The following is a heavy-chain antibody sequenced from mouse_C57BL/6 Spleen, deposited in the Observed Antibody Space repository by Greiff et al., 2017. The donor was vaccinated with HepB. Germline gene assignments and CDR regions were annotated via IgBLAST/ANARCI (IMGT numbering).Heavy chain of an antibody. CDR2: IDPSDSYT. CDR3: AGDDY. J-gene: IGHJ2*01. Sequence: VQLQQPGAELVRPGTSVKLSCKASGYTFTSYWMHWVKQRPGQGLEWIGVIDPSDSYTTYNQKFKGKATLTVDTSSSTAYMQLSSLTSEDSAVYYCAGDDYWGQGTTLTVSS. V-gene: IGHV1-59*01. CDR1: GYTFTSYW.